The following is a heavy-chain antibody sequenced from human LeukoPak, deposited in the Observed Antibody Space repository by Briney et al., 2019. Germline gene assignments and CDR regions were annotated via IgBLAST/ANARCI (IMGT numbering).Heavy chain of an antibody. Sequence: GGSLRLSCAASGFTFSSYSMNWVRQAPGKGLEWVAAISSSSRDIFYADSVKGRFSISRDNTQNSLSLQMSSLKAEDTAVYYCVREAAATLFDYWGQGTLVTVSS. CDR3: VREAAATLFDY. J-gene: IGHJ4*02. V-gene: IGHV3-21*01. CDR2: ISSSSRDI. D-gene: IGHD1-26*01. CDR1: GFTFSSYS.